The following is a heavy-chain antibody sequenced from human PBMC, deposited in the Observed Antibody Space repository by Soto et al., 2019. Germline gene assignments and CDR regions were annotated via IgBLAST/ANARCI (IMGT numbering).Heavy chain of an antibody. CDR3: ARVLHYDFWSGYYKRGDYYYMDV. J-gene: IGHJ6*03. CDR2: ISAYNGNT. V-gene: IGHV1-18*01. Sequence: ASVKVSCKASGYTFTSYGISWVRQAPGQGLEWMGWISAYNGNTNYAQKLQGRVTMTTDTSTSTAYMELRSLRSDDTAVYYCARVLHYDFWSGYYKRGDYYYMDVWGKGTTVTVS. CDR1: GYTFTSYG. D-gene: IGHD3-3*01.